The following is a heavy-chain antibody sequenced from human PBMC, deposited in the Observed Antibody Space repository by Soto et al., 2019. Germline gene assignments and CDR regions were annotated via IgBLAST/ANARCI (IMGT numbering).Heavy chain of an antibody. CDR3: ARWGTRGGLDV. D-gene: IGHD3-16*01. V-gene: IGHV3-30*19. J-gene: IGHJ1*01. CDR1: GFTFRSYV. CDR2: TSYDGSDK. Sequence: QVQLVESGGGVVQPGTSLRVSCVGSGFTFRSYVIHWVRQAPGKGLEWVALTSYDGSDKYYGQSVRGRFTISRDNSRNTVDLQMDSLRLEDTALYYCARWGTRGGLDVWGQGTLVSVSS.